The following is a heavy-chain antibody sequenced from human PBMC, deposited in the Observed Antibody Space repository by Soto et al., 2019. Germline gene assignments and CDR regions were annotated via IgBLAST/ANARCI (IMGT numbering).Heavy chain of an antibody. V-gene: IGHV3-64D*06. CDR2: VSTSGRST. Sequence: GGSLRLSCSASGFIFSESTIYWVRQVPGKGLEAISAVSTSGRSTYYADSVKDRFTISRDNSKNTLFLQMGSLRPEDTAIYYCVKQAHGLDGVAYDYWGQGTQDTVSS. CDR3: VKQAHGLDGVAYDY. D-gene: IGHD2-15*01. J-gene: IGHJ4*02. CDR1: GFIFSEST.